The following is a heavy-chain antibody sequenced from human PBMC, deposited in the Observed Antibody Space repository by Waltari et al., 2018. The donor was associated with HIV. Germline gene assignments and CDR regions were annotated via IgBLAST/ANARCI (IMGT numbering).Heavy chain of an antibody. CDR1: GYTFSDFY. D-gene: IGHD2-2*02. CDR3: ARVFRGTIQYF. J-gene: IGHJ4*01. Sequence: QVQLVQSGAEVRKPGASVKVSCKASGYTFSDFYIHWVRQAPGQGLEWMGWINPNSGGTRYAEKFQGRVTMTRDTSIDTADMELSRLTSDDTAVYYCARVFRGTIQYF. CDR2: INPNSGGT. V-gene: IGHV1-2*02.